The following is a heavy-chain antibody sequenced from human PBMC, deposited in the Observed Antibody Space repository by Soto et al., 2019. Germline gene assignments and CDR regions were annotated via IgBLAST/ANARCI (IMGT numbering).Heavy chain of an antibody. CDR1: GDSFTSYW. Sequence: VESLTISCDVYGDSFTSYWIGWVLQMPGKCLEWMGIIYPGDSDTRYSPSFQCQVTISADKSISTAYLQWSSLKASDTAMYYCARPLIPRTDGYKWYYYGMDVWGQGTPVTVSS. V-gene: IGHV5-51*01. J-gene: IGHJ6*01. CDR2: IYPGDSDT. D-gene: IGHD5-12*01. CDR3: ARPLIPRTDGYKWYYYGMDV.